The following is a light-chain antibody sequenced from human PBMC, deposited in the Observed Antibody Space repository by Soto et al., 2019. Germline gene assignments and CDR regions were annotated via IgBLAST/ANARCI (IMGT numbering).Light chain of an antibody. J-gene: IGKJ5*01. CDR1: QSVSGK. Sequence: EIVMTPSPATLSASPGERVTFSCRASQSVSGKLAWYQQKPGHGPRLLIYGASNRATGIPARFSGSGSGTDFTLTISSLEPEDFAVHYCQQRSNWHWVTFGQGTRLEIK. CDR2: GAS. V-gene: IGKV3D-11*02. CDR3: QQRSNWHWVT.